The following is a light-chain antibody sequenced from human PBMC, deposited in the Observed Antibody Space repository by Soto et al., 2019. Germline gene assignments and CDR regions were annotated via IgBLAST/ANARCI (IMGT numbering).Light chain of an antibody. V-gene: IGLV2-14*01. CDR3: ASLNTTSFV. J-gene: IGLJ1*01. Sequence: QSALTQPASVSGSPGQSITISCTGTSSDVGSYNYVSWYQPHPGKAPKLMIYEVSTRPSGVSNRFSGSKSGNTASLAISGLQAEDEADYYCASLNTTSFVFGTGTKVTVL. CDR2: EVS. CDR1: SSDVGSYNY.